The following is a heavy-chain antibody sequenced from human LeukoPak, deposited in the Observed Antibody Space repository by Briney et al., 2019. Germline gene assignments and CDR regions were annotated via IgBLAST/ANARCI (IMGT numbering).Heavy chain of an antibody. CDR1: GFSFSSSW. V-gene: IGHV3-74*01. J-gene: IGHJ4*02. D-gene: IGHD3/OR15-3a*01. CDR2: INIDGRTI. Sequence: PGGSLRLSCEASGFSFSSSWMHWVRQAPGKGLVWVSRINIDGRTINYADSVKGRFTISRDNAKNTLYLQMNSLRAEDTAVYYCARGWTGYYAIDNWGQGTLVTVSS. CDR3: ARGWTGYYAIDN.